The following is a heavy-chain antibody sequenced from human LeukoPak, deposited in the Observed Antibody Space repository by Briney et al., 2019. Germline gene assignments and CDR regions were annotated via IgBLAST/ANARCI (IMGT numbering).Heavy chain of an antibody. D-gene: IGHD5-18*01. CDR1: GFIFSTYG. J-gene: IGHJ5*02. CDR3: ARGRGYSHSNWVDP. CDR2: IRYDGSNK. V-gene: IGHV3-30*02. Sequence: GGSLRLSCAASGFIFSTYGMHWVRQAPGKGLEWVAFIRYDGSNKYYADSVKGRFTISRDNSKDTLYVQMNSLGAEDTAVYYCARGRGYSHSNWVDPWGQGTMVTVSA.